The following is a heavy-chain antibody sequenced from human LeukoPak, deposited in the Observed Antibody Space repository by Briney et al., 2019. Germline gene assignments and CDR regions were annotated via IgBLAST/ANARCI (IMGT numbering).Heavy chain of an antibody. CDR3: AKDPDYDSGGYSDY. Sequence: PGGSLRLSCAASGFTFSSYAMSWVRQAPGKGLEWVSGISASGYSTYYADSVKGRFTISRDNSKNALYLQMNTLSAEDTAVYYCAKDPDYDSGGYSDYWGQGTLVTVFS. D-gene: IGHD3-22*01. V-gene: IGHV3-23*01. CDR2: ISASGYST. J-gene: IGHJ4*02. CDR1: GFTFSSYA.